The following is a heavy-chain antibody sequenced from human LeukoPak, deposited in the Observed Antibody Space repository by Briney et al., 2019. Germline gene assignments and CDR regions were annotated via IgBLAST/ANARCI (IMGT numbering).Heavy chain of an antibody. J-gene: IGHJ5*02. CDR2: IWYDGSNK. V-gene: IGHV3-33*08. CDR3: ARRGGGYSSENWFDP. Sequence: GGSLRLSCAASGFTFSSYAMHWVRQAPGKGLEWVAVIWYDGSNKYYADSVKGRFTISRDNSKNTLYLQMNSLRAEDTAVYYCARRGGGYSSENWFDPWGQGTLVTVFS. D-gene: IGHD6-25*01. CDR1: GFTFSSYA.